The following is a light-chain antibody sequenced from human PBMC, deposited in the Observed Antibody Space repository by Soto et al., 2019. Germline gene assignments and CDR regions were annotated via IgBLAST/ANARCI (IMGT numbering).Light chain of an antibody. J-gene: IGKJ2*01. CDR1: QSVSSSY. CDR2: GAS. CDR3: QQYGSSPPYT. Sequence: EIVLTQSPGTLSLSPGERATLSCRASQSVSSSYLAWYQQKPGQAPRLLIYGASSRATGIPDRFSGSGSGTDFTLTISRLEPEYFAVYSCQQYGSSPPYTFGQGTKLEIK. V-gene: IGKV3-20*01.